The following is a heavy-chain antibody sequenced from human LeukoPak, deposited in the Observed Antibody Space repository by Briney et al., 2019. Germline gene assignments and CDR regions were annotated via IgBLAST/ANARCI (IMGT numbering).Heavy chain of an antibody. CDR3: ARGEWERNFDY. Sequence: LXISCKGSGYTITNYWIGWVRQMPGKGLEWMGIIYPDDSDTRYSPSFQGQVTISADKSITTAYLQWSSLRASDTAMYYCARGEWERNFDYWGQGTLVTVSS. CDR1: GYTITNYW. D-gene: IGHD1-26*01. CDR2: IYPDDSDT. J-gene: IGHJ4*02. V-gene: IGHV5-51*01.